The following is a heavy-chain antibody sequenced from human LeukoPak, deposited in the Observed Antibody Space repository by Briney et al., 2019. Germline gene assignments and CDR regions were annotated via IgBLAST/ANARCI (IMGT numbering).Heavy chain of an antibody. D-gene: IGHD5-12*01. V-gene: IGHV1-2*06. Sequence: ASVKVSCKASGYTFTGYYMHWVGQAPGQGLEWMGRINPNSGGTNYAQKFQGRVTMTRDTSISTAYMELSRLRSDDTAVYYCARSTWMSGVLGYSGYDFCYWGQGTLVTVSS. CDR2: INPNSGGT. CDR3: ARSTWMSGVLGYSGYDFCY. J-gene: IGHJ4*02. CDR1: GYTFTGYY.